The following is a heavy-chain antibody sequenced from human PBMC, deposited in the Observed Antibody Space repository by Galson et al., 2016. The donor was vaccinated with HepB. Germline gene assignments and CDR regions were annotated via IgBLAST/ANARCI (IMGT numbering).Heavy chain of an antibody. V-gene: IGHV3-48*02. Sequence: SLRLSCAASGFTFSDYRMNWVRQAPGKGLEWVSYIASNRRTIYYADSARGRFTISRDNAKNSLYLQMNSLRDEDTAVYYCARDGRRGYDMDVWGQGTTVTVSS. CDR1: GFTFSDYR. CDR3: ARDGRRGYDMDV. J-gene: IGHJ6*02. CDR2: IASNRRTI.